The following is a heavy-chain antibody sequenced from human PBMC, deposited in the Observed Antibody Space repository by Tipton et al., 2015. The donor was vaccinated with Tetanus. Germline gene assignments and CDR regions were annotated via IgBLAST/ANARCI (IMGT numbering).Heavy chain of an antibody. J-gene: IGHJ5*02. Sequence: TLSLTCTVSGGSINSGGHFWTWVRQRTGKGLEWIGHIRDNGNSYANPSLSGRVTMSVDTRKNQFSLNLTSVTAAGTAVYYCARDQGGGRVVRLNWLDPWGPGTLVTVSS. V-gene: IGHV4-31*03. CDR1: GGSINSGGHF. D-gene: IGHD6-6*01. CDR2: IRDNGNS. CDR3: ARDQGGGRVVRLNWLDP.